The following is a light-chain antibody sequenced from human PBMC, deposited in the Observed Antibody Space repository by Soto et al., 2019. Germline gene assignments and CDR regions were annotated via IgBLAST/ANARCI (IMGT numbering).Light chain of an antibody. J-gene: IGKJ1*01. CDR2: NTV. CDR1: QSMSVN. V-gene: IGKV3-15*01. CDR3: QQYNDWPQP. Sequence: EIVMTQSPATLSVSPWERVTLSCRASQSMSVNLAWYQQKPGQAPRLLIYNTVTRATGIPARFSGSSSATDFFLTISGLHSADSSVYFCQQYNDWPQPFGQGTKVELK.